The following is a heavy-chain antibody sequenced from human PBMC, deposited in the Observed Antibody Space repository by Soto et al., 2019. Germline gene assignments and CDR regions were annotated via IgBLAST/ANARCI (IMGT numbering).Heavy chain of an antibody. CDR3: AREGHYDILTGLTDNFDY. J-gene: IGHJ4*02. V-gene: IGHV3-66*01. D-gene: IGHD3-9*01. CDR1: GFTVSSNY. CDR2: IYSGGSK. Sequence: GGSLRLACAASGFTVSSNYMSWVRQAPGKGLEWVSVIYSGGSKYYADSVKGRFTISRDNSKNTLYLQMNSLRAEDTAVYYCAREGHYDILTGLTDNFDYWGQGTLVTVSS.